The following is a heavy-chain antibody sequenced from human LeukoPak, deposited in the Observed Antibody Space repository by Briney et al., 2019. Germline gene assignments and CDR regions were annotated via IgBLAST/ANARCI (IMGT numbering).Heavy chain of an antibody. J-gene: IGHJ4*02. CDR2: ISYGGTT. CDR1: GGYISSNNYY. D-gene: IGHD2-2*02. Sequence: SETLSLTCTVSGGYISSNNYYWGWIRQPPGKGLEWIVSISYGGTTYYNPSLESRVTISVDTSKNQFSLNLSSVTAADTAVYYCGRRPGGAIDYWGQGTLVTVSS. CDR3: GRRPGGAIDY. V-gene: IGHV4-39*01.